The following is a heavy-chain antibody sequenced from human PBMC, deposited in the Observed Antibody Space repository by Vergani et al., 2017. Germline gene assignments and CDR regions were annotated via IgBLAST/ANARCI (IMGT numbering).Heavy chain of an antibody. CDR1: GGSFSGYY. D-gene: IGHD6-6*01. Sequence: QVQLQQWGAGLLKPSETLSLTCAVYGGSFSGYYWSWIRQPPGKGLEWIGEINHSGSTNYNPSLKSRVTISVDTSKNQSSLKLSSVTAADTAVYYCARGLGRGGAARPLGYWGQGTLVTVSS. V-gene: IGHV4-34*01. CDR3: ARGLGRGGAARPLGY. J-gene: IGHJ4*02. CDR2: INHSGST.